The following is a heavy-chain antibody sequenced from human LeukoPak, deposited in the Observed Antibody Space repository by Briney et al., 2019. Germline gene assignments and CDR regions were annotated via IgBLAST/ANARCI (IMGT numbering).Heavy chain of an antibody. D-gene: IGHD3-10*01. J-gene: IGHJ6*03. V-gene: IGHV1-2*02. CDR2: INPNSGGT. Sequence: SVKVSCKASGYTFTGYYMHWVRQAPGQGLEWMGWINPNSGGTNYAQKFQGRVTMTRDTSISTAYMELSRLRSDDTAVYYCARIGWFGEGDYYYYMDVWGKGTTVTVSS. CDR3: ARIGWFGEGDYYYYMDV. CDR1: GYTFTGYY.